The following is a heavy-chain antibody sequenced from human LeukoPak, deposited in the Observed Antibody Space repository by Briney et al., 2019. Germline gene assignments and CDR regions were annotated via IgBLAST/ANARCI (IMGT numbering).Heavy chain of an antibody. CDR3: ARARFCSSGTCYAEN. J-gene: IGHJ4*02. D-gene: IGHD2-15*01. Sequence: GESLKISCKGSGYRFINYWIGWVRQMPGKGLEWMGIIYPGDSDTRYSPSFQGQVTISVDKSISTAFLQWSSLKASDTAMYYCARARFCSSGTCYAENWGQGTLVTVSS. CDR1: GYRFINYW. V-gene: IGHV5-51*01. CDR2: IYPGDSDT.